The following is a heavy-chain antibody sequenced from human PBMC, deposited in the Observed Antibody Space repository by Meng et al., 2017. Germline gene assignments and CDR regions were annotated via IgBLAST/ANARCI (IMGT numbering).Heavy chain of an antibody. CDR3: AGRGSSWSYFDY. D-gene: IGHD6-13*01. CDR2: INAGNGNT. V-gene: IGHV1-3*01. CDR1: GYTFTSYA. J-gene: IGHJ4*02. Sequence: ASVKVSCKASGYTFTSYAMHWVRQAPGQRLEWMGWINAGNGNTKYSQKFQGRVTITRDTSASTAYMELSSLRSEDTAVYYCAGRGSSWSYFDYWGQGTLVTVSS.